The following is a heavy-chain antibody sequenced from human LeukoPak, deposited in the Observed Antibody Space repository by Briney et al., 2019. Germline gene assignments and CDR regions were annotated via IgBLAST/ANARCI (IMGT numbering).Heavy chain of an antibody. Sequence: ASVKVSCKASGGTFSSYAISWVRQAPGQGLEWMGGIIPIFGTANYAQKFQGRVTITTDESTSTAYMELSSLRSEDTAVYYCARAIAAAGTDWFDPWGQGTLVTVSS. J-gene: IGHJ5*02. D-gene: IGHD6-13*01. CDR3: ARAIAAAGTDWFDP. CDR2: IIPIFGTA. V-gene: IGHV1-69*05. CDR1: GGTFSSYA.